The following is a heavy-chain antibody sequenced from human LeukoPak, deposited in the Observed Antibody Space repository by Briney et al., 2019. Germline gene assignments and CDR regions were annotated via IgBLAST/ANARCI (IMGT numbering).Heavy chain of an antibody. CDR3: ARLPVRLVIPYYTDV. J-gene: IGHJ6*03. CDR2: ISYDGSNK. V-gene: IGHV3-30*01. CDR1: GFTFSSYA. D-gene: IGHD3-9*01. Sequence: GGSLRLSCAASGFTFSSYAMHWVRQAPGKGLEWVAVISYDGSNKYYADSVKGRFTISRDNSKNTLYLQMNSLRAEDTAVYYCARLPVRLVIPYYTDVWGKGTTVTVSS.